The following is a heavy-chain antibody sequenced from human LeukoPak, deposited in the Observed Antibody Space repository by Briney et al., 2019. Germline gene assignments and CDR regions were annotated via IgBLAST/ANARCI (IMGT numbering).Heavy chain of an antibody. V-gene: IGHV4-59*08. CDR1: GDSISSYY. D-gene: IGHD1-26*01. Sequence: SETLSLTCTVSGDSISSYYWSWIRQPPGKGLEWIGYIYYSGSTNYSPSLKSRVTISVDTSKNQFSLKLSSVTAADTAVYYCASNRLYSGSPFDYWGQGTLVTVSS. J-gene: IGHJ4*02. CDR3: ASNRLYSGSPFDY. CDR2: IYYSGST.